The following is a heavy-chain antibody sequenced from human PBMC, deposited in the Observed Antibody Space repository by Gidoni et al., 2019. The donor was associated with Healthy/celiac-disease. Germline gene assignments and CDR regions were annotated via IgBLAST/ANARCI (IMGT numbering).Heavy chain of an antibody. J-gene: IGHJ4*02. V-gene: IGHV3-30*18. CDR1: GFTFSSYG. Sequence: QVQLVESGGGVVQPGRSLRLSCAASGFTFSSYGMHWVRQAPGKGLEWVAVISYDGSNKYYADSVKGRFTISRDNSKNTLYLQMNSLRAEDTAVYYCAKDGLWGYYGSGVESGASDYWGQGTLVTVSS. CDR3: AKDGLWGYYGSGVESGASDY. CDR2: ISYDGSNK. D-gene: IGHD3-10*01.